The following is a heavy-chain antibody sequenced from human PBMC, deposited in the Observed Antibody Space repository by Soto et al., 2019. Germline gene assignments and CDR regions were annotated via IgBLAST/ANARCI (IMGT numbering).Heavy chain of an antibody. J-gene: IGHJ5*02. CDR1: GYTFTSYG. CDR2: ISAYNYNT. CDR3: ARVVGALGHWFDP. Sequence: QVQLVQSGAEVKKPGASVKVACKASGYTFTSYGLSWVRQAPGQGLEWMGRISAYNYNTTYAQKLQGRVTMTTDTSPSTAYMELRSLRSDDTAVYYCARVVGALGHWFDPWGQGTVVTVSS. D-gene: IGHD1-26*01. V-gene: IGHV1-18*01.